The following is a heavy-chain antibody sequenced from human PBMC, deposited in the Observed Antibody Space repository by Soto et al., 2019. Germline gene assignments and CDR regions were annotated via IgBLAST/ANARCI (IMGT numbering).Heavy chain of an antibody. CDR2: INHSGST. V-gene: IGHV4-34*01. D-gene: IGHD1-26*01. CDR3: ARDRRSYSDYFDY. Sequence: QVQLQQWGAGLLKPSETLSLTCAVYGESFSGYYWTWIRQPPGKGLEWIGEINHSGSTNYNTSLKSGVTISVDTSKNQFSLKLSSVTAADTAVYYCARDRRSYSDYFDYWGQGTLVTVSS. CDR1: GESFSGYY. J-gene: IGHJ4*02.